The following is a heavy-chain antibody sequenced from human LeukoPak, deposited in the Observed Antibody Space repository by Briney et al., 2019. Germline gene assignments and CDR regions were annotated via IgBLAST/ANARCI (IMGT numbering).Heavy chain of an antibody. D-gene: IGHD2-2*01. CDR2: ISAYNGNT. Sequence: ASVKVSCKASGYTFTSYGISWVRQAPGQGLEWMGWISAYNGNTNYAQKLQGRVTMTTDTSTSTAYMELRSLRSDDPAVYYCARAGVEWYQLLFDHTAGIYFDYWGQGTLVTVSS. CDR1: GYTFTSYG. J-gene: IGHJ4*02. V-gene: IGHV1-18*01. CDR3: ARAGVEWYQLLFDHTAGIYFDY.